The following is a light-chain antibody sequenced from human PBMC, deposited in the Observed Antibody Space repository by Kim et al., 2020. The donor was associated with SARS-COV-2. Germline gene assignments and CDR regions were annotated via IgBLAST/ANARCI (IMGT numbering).Light chain of an antibody. CDR1: SSNIGSNP. Sequence: GQRVTISCSGSSSNIGSNPVNWYQQLPGTAPKPLIYSNNQRPSGVPDRFSGSKSGTSASLAISGLQSEDEADYYCAAWDDSLNGVVFGGETQLTVL. CDR2: SNN. J-gene: IGLJ2*01. V-gene: IGLV1-44*01. CDR3: AAWDDSLNGVV.